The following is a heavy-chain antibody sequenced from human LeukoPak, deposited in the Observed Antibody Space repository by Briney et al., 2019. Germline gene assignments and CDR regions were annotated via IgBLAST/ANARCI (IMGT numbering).Heavy chain of an antibody. J-gene: IGHJ4*02. CDR2: IQAKAYGGAT. D-gene: IGHD2-2*01. CDR3: TRAPHPRCSSSGCYLDS. CDR1: GFTFGDYA. Sequence: GGSLRLFCSTSGFTFGDYAMSWVRQAPGKGLEWVGFIQAKAYGGATKYAASVNGRFSIWRDDSQSIANLQMNDLKTEDTAVYYCTRAPHPRCSSSGCYLDSWGQGTLVTVSS. V-gene: IGHV3-49*04.